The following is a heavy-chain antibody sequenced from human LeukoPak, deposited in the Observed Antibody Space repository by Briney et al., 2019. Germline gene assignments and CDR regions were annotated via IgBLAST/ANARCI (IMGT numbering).Heavy chain of an antibody. V-gene: IGHV3-73*01. CDR3: TQSNY. CDR2: IRSKADNYAT. CDR1: GFTFSGSP. Sequence: GGSLILSCAASGFTFSGSPILWVRQASGKGLEWVGRIRSKADNYATAYAASVQGRCTISRDDSKSTAYLQLNSLKTEDTAVYYCTQSNYWGQGALVTVSS. J-gene: IGHJ4*02.